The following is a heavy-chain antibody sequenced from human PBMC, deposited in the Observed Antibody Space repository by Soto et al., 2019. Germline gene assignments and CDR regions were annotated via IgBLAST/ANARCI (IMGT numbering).Heavy chain of an antibody. Sequence: EVQLLESGGGLVQPGGSLRLSCAASGFAFSAYTMNWVRQVPGKGLQWVAGLFGSGGGIQYADSVRGRFTVSRDNSKNTLYLQMDSLRAEDTAVYYCAKDFIVNNGVWEPYDVWGHGTEVTVST. D-gene: IGHD2-8*01. CDR2: LFGSGGGI. V-gene: IGHV3-23*01. CDR3: AKDFIVNNGVWEPYDV. J-gene: IGHJ3*01. CDR1: GFAFSAYT.